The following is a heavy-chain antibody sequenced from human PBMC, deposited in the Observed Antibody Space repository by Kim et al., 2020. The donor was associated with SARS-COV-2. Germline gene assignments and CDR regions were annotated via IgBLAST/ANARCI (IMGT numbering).Heavy chain of an antibody. CDR3: ASGSGDASGYYSVPKDY. CDR2: ISYDGSNK. D-gene: IGHD5-12*01. CDR1: GFSFSSYA. Sequence: GGSLRLSCAASGFSFSSYAIHWVRQAPGKGLEWVSVISYDGSNKYDADSVKGRFTISRDNSKNTLFLQMNSLRPEDTAVYYCASGSGDASGYYSVPKDYWGQGTLVTVSS. J-gene: IGHJ4*02. V-gene: IGHV3-30*04.